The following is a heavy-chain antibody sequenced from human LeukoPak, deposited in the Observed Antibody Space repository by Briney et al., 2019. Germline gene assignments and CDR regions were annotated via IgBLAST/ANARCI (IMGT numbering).Heavy chain of an antibody. D-gene: IGHD4-23*01. V-gene: IGHV1-2*02. CDR1: GYTFTGYY. Sequence: ASVKVSCKASGYTFTGYYMHWVRQAPGQGLEWMGWINPNSGGTNYAQKFQGRVTMTEDTSTDTAYMELSSLRSEDTAVYYCATASNYGGNPLGYWGQGTLVTVSS. J-gene: IGHJ4*02. CDR2: INPNSGGT. CDR3: ATASNYGGNPLGY.